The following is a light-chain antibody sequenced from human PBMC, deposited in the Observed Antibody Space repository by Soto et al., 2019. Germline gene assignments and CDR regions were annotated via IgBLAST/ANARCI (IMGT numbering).Light chain of an antibody. CDR2: GAS. V-gene: IGKV3-20*01. Sequence: EIVLTQSPGTLSLSPGERATLSCRASQSVSSNYLAWYQQKPGQAPRLLIYGASSRATGIPDRFSGSGSGTDFTLTITRLEPEDFAVYYCHQYDNSPWTFGQATKVDIK. J-gene: IGKJ1*01. CDR1: QSVSSNY. CDR3: HQYDNSPWT.